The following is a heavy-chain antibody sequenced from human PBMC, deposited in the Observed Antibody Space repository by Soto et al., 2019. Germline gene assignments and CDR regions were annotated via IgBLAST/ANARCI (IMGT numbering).Heavy chain of an antibody. CDR3: ARDPCSTSCYFRGSRLDP. V-gene: IGHV1-18*04. Sequence: GASVKVSCKASGYTFTSYGISWVRQAPGQGLEWMGWISAYNGNTNYAQKLQGRVTMTTDTSTSTAYMELRSLRSDDTAVYYCARDPCSTSCYFRGSRLDPWGQGTLVTVSS. D-gene: IGHD2-2*01. CDR1: GYTFTSYG. J-gene: IGHJ5*02. CDR2: ISAYNGNT.